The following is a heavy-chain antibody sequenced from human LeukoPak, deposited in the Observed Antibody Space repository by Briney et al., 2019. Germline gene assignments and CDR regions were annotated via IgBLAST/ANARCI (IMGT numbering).Heavy chain of an antibody. CDR3: AKDLGYCSSTSCHSPDY. J-gene: IGHJ4*02. CDR2: ISGSGGST. Sequence: GGSLRLSCAASGFTFDDYAMHWVRQAPGKGLEWVSGISGSGGSTYYADSVKGRFTISRDNSKNTLYLQMNSLRAEDTAVYYCAKDLGYCSSTSCHSPDYWGQGTLVTVSS. CDR1: GFTFDDYA. D-gene: IGHD2-2*01. V-gene: IGHV3-23*01.